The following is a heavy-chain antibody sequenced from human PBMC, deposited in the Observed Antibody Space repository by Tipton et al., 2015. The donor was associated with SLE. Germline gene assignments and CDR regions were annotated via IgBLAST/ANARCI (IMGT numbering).Heavy chain of an antibody. CDR1: GVSITSGPFY. J-gene: IGHJ4*02. Sequence: TLSLTCTVSGVSITSGPFYWTWIRHLPGKGLEWIGFVYYGATTYYNPTLKSRVTISVDTSNNRFSVRLSSVTAADTAVYYCARGVLRPFDYWGQGTLVTVSS. D-gene: IGHD1-1*01. V-gene: IGHV4-31*03. CDR3: ARGVLRPFDY. CDR2: VYYGATT.